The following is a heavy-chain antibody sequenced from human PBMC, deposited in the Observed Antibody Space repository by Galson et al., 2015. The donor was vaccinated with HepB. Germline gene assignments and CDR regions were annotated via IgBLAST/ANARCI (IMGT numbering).Heavy chain of an antibody. J-gene: IGHJ4*02. CDR1: GFTFSDHF. D-gene: IGHD1-26*01. V-gene: IGHV3-72*01. CDR3: VRGPYSGTYGEFDY. CDR2: GRSKPNSYTT. Sequence: SLRLSCAASGFTFSDHFMDWVRQAPGKGLEWVGRGRSKPNSYTTEYAASVKGRFTISRDDSKNSLYLQMNSLKTEDTAVYYCVRGPYSGTYGEFDYWGQGTLVTVSS.